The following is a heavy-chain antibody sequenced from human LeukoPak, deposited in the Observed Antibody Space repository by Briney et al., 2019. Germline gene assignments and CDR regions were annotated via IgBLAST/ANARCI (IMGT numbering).Heavy chain of an antibody. D-gene: IGHD6-19*01. CDR2: ISAYNGNT. V-gene: IGHV1-18*01. Sequence: ASVKVSCKASGYTFTSYGISWVRQAPGQGLEWMGWISAYNGNTNYAQEVQGRVSMTTDTSTSTAYLELRSLRSDDTAVYYCATGSYSSGWYDSDYWGQGTLVTVSS. J-gene: IGHJ4*02. CDR1: GYTFTSYG. CDR3: ATGSYSSGWYDSDY.